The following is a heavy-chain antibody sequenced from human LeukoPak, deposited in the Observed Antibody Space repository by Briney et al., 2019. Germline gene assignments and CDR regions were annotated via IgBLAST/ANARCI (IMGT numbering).Heavy chain of an antibody. V-gene: IGHV1-58*02. J-gene: IGHJ4*02. CDR2: IVVGSGNT. D-gene: IGHD3-3*01. CDR3: AADPYYDFWSGYRSDY. Sequence: ASVKVSCKASGFTFTSSAMQWVRQARGQRLEWIGWIVVGSGNTNYAQKFQERVTITRDMSTSTAYMELSSLRPEDTAVYYCAADPYYDFWSGYRSDYWGQGTLVTVSS. CDR1: GFTFTSSA.